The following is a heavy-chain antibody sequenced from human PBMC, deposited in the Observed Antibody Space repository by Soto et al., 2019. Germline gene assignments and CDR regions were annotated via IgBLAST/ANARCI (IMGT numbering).Heavy chain of an antibody. CDR3: ASEYDYGDLNYYYYGMDV. J-gene: IGHJ6*02. D-gene: IGHD4-17*01. CDR1: GFTFSSYS. CDR2: ISSSSSTI. Sequence: EVQLVESGGGLVQPGGSLRLSCAASGFTFSSYSMNWVRQAPGKGLEWVSYISSSSSTIYYADCVKGRFTISRDNAKNSLYLQMNSLRDEDTAVYYCASEYDYGDLNYYYYGMDVWGQGTTVTVSS. V-gene: IGHV3-48*02.